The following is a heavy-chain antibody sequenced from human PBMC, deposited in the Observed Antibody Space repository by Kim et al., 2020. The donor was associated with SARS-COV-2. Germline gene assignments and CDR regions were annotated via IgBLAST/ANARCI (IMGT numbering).Heavy chain of an antibody. V-gene: IGHV1-18*01. CDR3: ARDYTPSSGYCPDY. CDR2: ISTEHGKT. D-gene: IGHD5-18*01. Sequence: ASVKVSCKSSGYTFTFHSINLLRQASGKELEWMLWISTEHGKTDVSHKCQGRLTMTTDTSTSTYHMELGSMTSDDTALYCCARDYTPSSGYCPDYWGQGTLFTVSS. J-gene: IGHJ4*02. CDR1: GYTFTFHS.